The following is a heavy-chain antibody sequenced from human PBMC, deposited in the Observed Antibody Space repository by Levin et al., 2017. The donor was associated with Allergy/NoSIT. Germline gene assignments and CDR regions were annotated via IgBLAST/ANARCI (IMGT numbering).Heavy chain of an antibody. V-gene: IGHV3-7*03. CDR3: ARELSGYYGYYYYYYMDV. CDR1: GFTFSSYW. J-gene: IGHJ6*03. D-gene: IGHD3-3*01. CDR2: IKQDGSEK. Sequence: GGSLRLSCAASGFTFSSYWMSWVRQAPGKGLEWVANIKQDGSEKYYVDSVKGRFTISRDNAKNSLYLQMNSLRAEDTAVYYCARELSGYYGYYYYYYMDVWGKGTTVTVSS.